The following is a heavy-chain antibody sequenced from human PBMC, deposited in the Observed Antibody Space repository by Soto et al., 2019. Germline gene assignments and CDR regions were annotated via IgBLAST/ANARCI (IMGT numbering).Heavy chain of an antibody. Sequence: QVQLVESGGTLVKPGGTLRLSCVASGFRFSDYDLSWFRQAPGKGLEWVSYISSSGNAIYYADSVEGRMTISRDNARSALYLQMSKLRDQDTAVYYWARAGDKPLVDYWGQGTLVTFSS. V-gene: IGHV3-11*01. CDR1: GFRFSDYD. J-gene: IGHJ4*02. CDR3: ARAGDKPLVDY. CDR2: ISSSGNAI.